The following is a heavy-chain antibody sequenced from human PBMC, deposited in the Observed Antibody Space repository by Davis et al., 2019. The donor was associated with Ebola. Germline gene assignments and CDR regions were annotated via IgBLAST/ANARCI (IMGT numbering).Heavy chain of an antibody. J-gene: IGHJ4*02. CDR3: AKVTGGRGY. CDR1: GFTFSTYW. D-gene: IGHD2-15*01. CDR2: IKQDGSNK. Sequence: GESLKISCVASGFTFSTYWMSWVRQVPGKGLEWVANIKQDGSNKYYADSVKGRFTISRDNSKNTLYLQMNSLRAEDTAVYYCAKVTGGRGYWGQGTLVTVSS. V-gene: IGHV3-7*01.